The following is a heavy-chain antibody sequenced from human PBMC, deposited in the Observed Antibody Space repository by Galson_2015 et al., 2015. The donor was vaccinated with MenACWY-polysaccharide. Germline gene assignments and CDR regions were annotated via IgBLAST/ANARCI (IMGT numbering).Heavy chain of an antibody. CDR2: INSDGSGT. J-gene: IGHJ5*02. D-gene: IGHD3-10*01. CDR3: ARGIISMVRGVGITSSWFDP. CDR1: GFTFSDYW. Sequence: SLRLSCAASGFTFSDYWMHWVRQAPGKGLVWVSRINSDGSGTSYADSVKGRFTISRDNAKNTLYLQMNSLRAEDTAAYYCARGIISMVRGVGITSSWFDPWGQGTLVIVSS. V-gene: IGHV3-74*01.